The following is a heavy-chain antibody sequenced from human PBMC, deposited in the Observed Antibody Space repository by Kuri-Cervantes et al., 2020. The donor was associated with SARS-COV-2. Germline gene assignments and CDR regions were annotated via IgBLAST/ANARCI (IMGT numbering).Heavy chain of an antibody. J-gene: IGHJ6*02. Sequence: GGSLRLSCAASGSTFSSYGMHWVRQAPGKGLEWVAVIWYDGSNKYYADSVKGRFTISRDNSKNTLYLQMNSLRAEDTAVYYCARDLNWNVNYYYGMDVWGQGTTVTVSS. CDR1: GSTFSSYG. V-gene: IGHV3-33*01. CDR2: IWYDGSNK. D-gene: IGHD1-1*01. CDR3: ARDLNWNVNYYYGMDV.